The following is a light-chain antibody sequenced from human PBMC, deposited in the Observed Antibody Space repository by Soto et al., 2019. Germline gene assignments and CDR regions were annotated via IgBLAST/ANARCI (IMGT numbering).Light chain of an antibody. Sequence: EIVLTQSPATLSLSPGERATLSCWASKDISTQLGWYQQKPGQAPRLLVYDTSERATGIPTWFIGGGFGTEFTLTISRVEPEDFAVYVCQQRDSWPITFGGGTKVEIK. CDR1: KDISTQ. CDR3: QQRDSWPIT. V-gene: IGKV3-11*01. J-gene: IGKJ4*01. CDR2: DTS.